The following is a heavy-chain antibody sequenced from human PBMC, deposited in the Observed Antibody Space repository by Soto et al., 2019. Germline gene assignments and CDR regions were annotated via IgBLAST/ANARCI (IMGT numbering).Heavy chain of an antibody. CDR1: GFTFSSYW. CDR3: ARDVAAAGVP. J-gene: IGHJ5*02. CDR2: INGDGSST. Sequence: PGGSLRLSCAASGFTFSSYWMSWARQAPGKGLVWVSRINGDGSSTSYADSVKGRFTSSRDNAKNTLYLQMNSLRAEDTAVYYCARDVAAAGVPWGQGTLVTVSS. D-gene: IGHD6-13*01. V-gene: IGHV3-74*01.